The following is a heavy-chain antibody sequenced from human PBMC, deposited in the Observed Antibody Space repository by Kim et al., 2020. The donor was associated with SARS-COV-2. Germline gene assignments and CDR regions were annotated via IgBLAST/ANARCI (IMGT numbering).Heavy chain of an antibody. J-gene: IGHJ4*02. CDR3: TTDRGIMITFGGVIAPPY. CDR1: GFTFSNAW. Sequence: GGSLRLSCAASGFTFSNAWMSWVRQAPGKGLEWVGCIKSKTDGGTTDYAAPVKGRFTISRDDSKNTLYLQMNSLKTEDTAVYYCTTDRGIMITFGGVIAPPYWGQGTLVTVSS. D-gene: IGHD3-16*02. CDR2: IKSKTDGGTT. V-gene: IGHV3-15*01.